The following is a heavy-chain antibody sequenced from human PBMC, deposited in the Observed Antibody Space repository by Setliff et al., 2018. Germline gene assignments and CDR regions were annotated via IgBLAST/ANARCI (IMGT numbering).Heavy chain of an antibody. CDR3: ARHALSFDSAWDV. CDR2: IYYSGST. D-gene: IGHD3-9*01. J-gene: IGHJ6*04. CDR1: GGSISSYY. Sequence: PSETLSLTCTVSGGSISSYYWSWIRQPPGKGLEWIGYIYYSGSTNYNPSLKSRVTISVDTSKNQFSLKLTSVTAADTAVYYCARHALSFDSAWDVWGKGTTVTVSS. V-gene: IGHV4-59*08.